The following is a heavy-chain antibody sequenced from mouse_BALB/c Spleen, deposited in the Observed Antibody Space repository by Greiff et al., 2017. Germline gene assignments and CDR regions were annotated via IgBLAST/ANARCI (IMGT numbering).Heavy chain of an antibody. V-gene: IGHV5-17*02. Sequence: EVKVVESGGGLVQPGGSRKLSCAASGFTFSSFGMHWVRQAPEKGLEWVAYISSGSSTIYYADTVKGRFTISRDNPKNTLFLQMTSLRSEDTAMYYCAFSYAMDDWGQGTSVTVSS. CDR2: ISSGSSTI. J-gene: IGHJ4*01. CDR3: AFSYAMDD. CDR1: GFTFSSFG.